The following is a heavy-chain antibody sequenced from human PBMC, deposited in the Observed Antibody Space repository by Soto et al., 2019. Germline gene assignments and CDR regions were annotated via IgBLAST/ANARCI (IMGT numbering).Heavy chain of an antibody. CDR3: ARAPRDYYYYGMDV. CDR1: GGTFSSYT. J-gene: IGHJ6*02. V-gene: IGHV1-69*02. Sequence: VQLVQSGAEVKKPGSSVKVSCKASGGTFSSYTISWVRQAPGQGLEWMGRIIPILGIANYAQKFQGRVTITADKSTSTAYMELSSLRSEDTAVYYCARAPRDYYYYGMDVWGQGTTVTVSS. CDR2: IIPILGIA.